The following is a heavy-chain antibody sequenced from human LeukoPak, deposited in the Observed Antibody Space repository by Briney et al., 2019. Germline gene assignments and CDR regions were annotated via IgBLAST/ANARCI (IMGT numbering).Heavy chain of an antibody. D-gene: IGHD1-14*01. V-gene: IGHV1-2*02. CDR3: ASWAGGNAPVASFDY. CDR2: INLNSGDT. Sequence: ASVKVSCKPSGYSFTGYYMHWMRQAPGQGLEWMGWINLNSGDTNYAEKFQGRVTMTRDTSISTAYVELSRLRYGDTAVYYCASWAGGNAPVASFDYWGQGTLVTVSS. CDR1: GYSFTGYY. J-gene: IGHJ4*02.